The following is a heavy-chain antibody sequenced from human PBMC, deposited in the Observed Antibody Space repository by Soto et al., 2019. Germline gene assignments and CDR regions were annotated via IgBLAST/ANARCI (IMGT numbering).Heavy chain of an antibody. J-gene: IGHJ4*02. CDR3: ATIVGANDK. D-gene: IGHD1-26*01. Sequence: PSETLSLTCTVSGGSIYTYSWTWLRQPAGKGLEWIGHIYSSGSANYNPSLKSRVSMSVYTSKNQFSLKLNSVTAADTAVYYCATIVGANDKWGQGALVTVS. CDR2: IYSSGSA. V-gene: IGHV4-4*07. CDR1: GGSIYTYS.